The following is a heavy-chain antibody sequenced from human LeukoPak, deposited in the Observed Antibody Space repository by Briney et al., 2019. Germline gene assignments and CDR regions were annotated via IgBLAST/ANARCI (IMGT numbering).Heavy chain of an antibody. V-gene: IGHV3-30*02. CDR1: AFTFSSYG. D-gene: IGHD5-24*01. CDR3: AAQTDGYNTYNFDY. Sequence: HPGGSLRLSCAASAFTFSSYGMHWVRQAPGKGLEWVAFIRYDGSNKYYADYVKGRFTISRDNSKNTLYLQMNSLRAEDTAVYYCAAQTDGYNTYNFDYWGQGTLVTVSS. CDR2: IRYDGSNK. J-gene: IGHJ4*02.